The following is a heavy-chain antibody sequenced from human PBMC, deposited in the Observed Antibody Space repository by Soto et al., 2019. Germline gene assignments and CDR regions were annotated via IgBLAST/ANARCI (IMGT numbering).Heavy chain of an antibody. CDR3: ASLINLRWLQFDY. D-gene: IGHD5-12*01. J-gene: IGHJ4*02. CDR2: ISSSGSTI. Sequence: PGGSLRLSCAASGFTFSSYEMNWVRQAPGKGLEWVSYISSSGSTIYYADSVKGRFTISRDNAKNSLYLQMNSLRAEDTAVYYCASLINLRWLQFDYWGQGTLVTVSS. CDR1: GFTFSSYE. V-gene: IGHV3-48*03.